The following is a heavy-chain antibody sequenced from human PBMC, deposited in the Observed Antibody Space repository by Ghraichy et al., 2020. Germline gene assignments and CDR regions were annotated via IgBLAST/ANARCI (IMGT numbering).Heavy chain of an antibody. CDR1: GFTFSSYA. D-gene: IGHD3-22*01. Sequence: GGSLRLSCAASGFTFSSYAMSWVRQAPGKGLEWVSAISGSGGSTYYADSVKGRFTISRDNSKNTLYLQMNSLRAEDTAVYYCAKDKGIRGGYDSSGWVDYWGQGTLVTVSS. CDR2: ISGSGGST. V-gene: IGHV3-23*01. CDR3: AKDKGIRGGYDSSGWVDY. J-gene: IGHJ4*02.